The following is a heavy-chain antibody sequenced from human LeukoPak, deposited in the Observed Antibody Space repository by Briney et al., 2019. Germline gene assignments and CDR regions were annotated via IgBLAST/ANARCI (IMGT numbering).Heavy chain of an antibody. Sequence: ASVKVSCKASGYTFTSYGISWVRQAPGQGLEWMGLISAYNGNTNYAQKLQGRVTMTTDTSTSTAYMELRSLRSDDTAVYYCARDAAVPRYCSGGSCYSVDFDYWGQGTLVTVSS. CDR3: ARDAAVPRYCSGGSCYSVDFDY. J-gene: IGHJ4*02. D-gene: IGHD2-15*01. V-gene: IGHV1-18*04. CDR1: GYTFTSYG. CDR2: ISAYNGNT.